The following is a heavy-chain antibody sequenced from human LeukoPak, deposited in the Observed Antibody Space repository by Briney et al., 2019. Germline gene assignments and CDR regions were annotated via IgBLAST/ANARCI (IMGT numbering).Heavy chain of an antibody. D-gene: IGHD4-11*01. CDR1: GGSISSGSYY. Sequence: SETLSLTCTVSGGSISSGSYYWSWIRQPAGKGLEWIERIYTSGSTNYNPSLKSRVTISVDTSKNQFSLKLSSVTAADTAVYYCARDNYSNYFDYWGQGTLVTVSS. CDR3: ARDNYSNYFDY. J-gene: IGHJ4*02. V-gene: IGHV4-61*02. CDR2: IYTSGST.